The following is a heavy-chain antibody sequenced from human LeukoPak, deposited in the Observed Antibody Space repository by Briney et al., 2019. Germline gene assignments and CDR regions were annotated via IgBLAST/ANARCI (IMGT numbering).Heavy chain of an antibody. D-gene: IGHD5-12*01. J-gene: IGHJ4*02. Sequence: PGRSLRLSCAASGFTFSSYGMHWVRQAPGKGLEWMAVISYDGSNKYYADSVKGRFTISRDNSKNTLYLQMNSLRAEDTAVYYCARANSGYSGYDPFYFDYWGQGTLVTVSS. CDR2: ISYDGSNK. V-gene: IGHV3-30*03. CDR3: ARANSGYSGYDPFYFDY. CDR1: GFTFSSYG.